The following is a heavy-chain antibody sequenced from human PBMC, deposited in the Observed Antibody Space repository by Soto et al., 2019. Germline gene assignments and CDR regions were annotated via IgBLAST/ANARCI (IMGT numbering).Heavy chain of an antibody. Sequence: GGSLRLSCAASGFTVSSNYMSWVRQAPGKGLEWVSVIYSGGSTYYADSVKGRFTISRDNSKNTLYLQMNSLRAEDTAVYYCARENRYSGYDVNDYWGQGTLVTVSS. J-gene: IGHJ4*02. CDR1: GFTVSSNY. D-gene: IGHD5-12*01. CDR2: IYSGGST. V-gene: IGHV3-66*01. CDR3: ARENRYSGYDVNDY.